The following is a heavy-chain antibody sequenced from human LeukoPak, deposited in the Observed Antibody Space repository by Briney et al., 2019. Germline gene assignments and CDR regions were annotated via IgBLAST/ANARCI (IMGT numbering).Heavy chain of an antibody. CDR2: ISGSGGST. J-gene: IGHJ3*02. D-gene: IGHD3-3*01. Sequence: PGGSLRLSCAASGFTSSSYAMSWVRQAPGKGLEWVSAISGSGGSTYYADSVKGRFTISRDNSKNTLYLQMNSLRAEDTAVYYCAKDAIFGVARSYGAFDIWGQGTMVTVSS. CDR3: AKDAIFGVARSYGAFDI. V-gene: IGHV3-23*01. CDR1: GFTSSSYA.